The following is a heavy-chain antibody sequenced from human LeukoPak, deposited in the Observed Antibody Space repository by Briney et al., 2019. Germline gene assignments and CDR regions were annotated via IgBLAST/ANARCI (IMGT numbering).Heavy chain of an antibody. Sequence: GGSLRLSCAASGFTFSTYAMSWVRQAPGKGLEWVSLISGYGGSTYYADSVKGRFTISRGNSNNTLYLQMSSLRAEDTAVYYCAKEAYTTPFDYWGQGTLVTVSS. CDR1: GFTFSTYA. J-gene: IGHJ4*02. V-gene: IGHV3-23*01. D-gene: IGHD3-16*01. CDR2: ISGYGGST. CDR3: AKEAYTTPFDY.